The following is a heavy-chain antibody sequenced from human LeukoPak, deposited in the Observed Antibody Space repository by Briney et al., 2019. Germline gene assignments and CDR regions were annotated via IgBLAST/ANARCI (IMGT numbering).Heavy chain of an antibody. J-gene: IGHJ3*02. V-gene: IGHV1-2*02. D-gene: IGHD6-19*01. CDR2: INPNSGGT. CDR1: GYTFTGYY. Sequence: ASVKVSCKASGYTFTGYYMHWVRQAPGQGREWMGWINPNSGGTNYAQKFQGGVTMTMDTSISTAYMELSRLRSDDTAVYYCASTLPYSSGWYGTPDAFDIWGQGTMVTVSS. CDR3: ASTLPYSSGWYGTPDAFDI.